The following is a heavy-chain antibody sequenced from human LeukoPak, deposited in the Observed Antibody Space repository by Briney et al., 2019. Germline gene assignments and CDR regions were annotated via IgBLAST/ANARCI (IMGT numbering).Heavy chain of an antibody. CDR1: GGSLSSTNW. J-gene: IGHJ1*01. CDR3: VANGWYSLEH. Sequence: SETLSLTCTVSGGSLSSTNWWSWVRQPPGKGLEWIGEIYHSGNTNYNPSLKSRVTLSVDKSKNQLSLKVNSVTAADTAVYYCVANGWYSLEHWGQGTLVIVSS. CDR2: IYHSGNT. D-gene: IGHD6-19*01. V-gene: IGHV4-4*02.